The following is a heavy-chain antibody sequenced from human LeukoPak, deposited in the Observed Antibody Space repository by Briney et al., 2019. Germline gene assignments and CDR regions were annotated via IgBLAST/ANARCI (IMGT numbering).Heavy chain of an antibody. CDR3: ARGRNDDYRYYYYCYYMDV. CDR2: IYSGGST. Sequence: RAGGSLRLSCAASRFTVSSNYMSWVRQAPGKGLEWASVIYSGGSTYYADSVKGRFTISRDNSKNTLYLQMNSLRAEDTAVYYCARGRNDDYRYYYYCYYMDVWGKGTTVTVSS. D-gene: IGHD4-11*01. CDR1: RFTVSSNY. V-gene: IGHV3-53*01. J-gene: IGHJ6*03.